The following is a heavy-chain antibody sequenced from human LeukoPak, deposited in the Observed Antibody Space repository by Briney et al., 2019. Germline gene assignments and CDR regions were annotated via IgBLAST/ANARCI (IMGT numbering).Heavy chain of an antibody. D-gene: IGHD3-22*01. CDR2: INPRGGST. J-gene: IGHJ4*02. CDR1: GYTFTRNY. CDR3: ARGGPDSSDYSSLFDY. Sequence: ASVKVSCKASGYTFTRNYMHWVRQAPGQGLEWMGIINPRGGSTTYAQKFQGRLTMTRDTSTSTVYMELSSLRSEDTAVYYCARGGPDSSDYSSLFDYWGRGILVTVSS. V-gene: IGHV1-46*01.